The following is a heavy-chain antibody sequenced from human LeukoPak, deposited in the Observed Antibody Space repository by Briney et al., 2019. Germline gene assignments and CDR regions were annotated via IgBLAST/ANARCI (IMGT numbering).Heavy chain of an antibody. Sequence: ASVKVSCKVSGYTLTELSMHWVRQAPGKGLEWMGGFDPEDGETIYAQKFQGRVTMTEDTSTDTAYMELSSLRSEDTAMYYCATDPRPGIAVAASDYWGQGTLVTVSS. V-gene: IGHV1-24*01. J-gene: IGHJ4*02. D-gene: IGHD6-19*01. CDR1: GYTLTELS. CDR3: ATDPRPGIAVAASDY. CDR2: FDPEDGET.